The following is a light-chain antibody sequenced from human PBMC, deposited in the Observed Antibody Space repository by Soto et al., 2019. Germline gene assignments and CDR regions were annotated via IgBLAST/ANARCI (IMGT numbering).Light chain of an antibody. V-gene: IGLV2-14*01. J-gene: IGLJ1*01. Sequence: QSALTQPASVSGSPGQSITISCTGTSSDVGGYNYVSWYQQHPGKAPKLIIYEVSNRPTGVSNRFSGSKSGHTASLTISGLQSEDEADYFCTSYTSRSTLDVFGTGTKLNVL. CDR3: TSYTSRSTLDV. CDR1: SSDVGGYNY. CDR2: EVS.